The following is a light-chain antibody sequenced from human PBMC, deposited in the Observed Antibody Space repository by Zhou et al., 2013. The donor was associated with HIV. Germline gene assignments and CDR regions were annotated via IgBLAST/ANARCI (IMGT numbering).Light chain of an antibody. Sequence: DIQMTQSPSSLSASVGDRVTISCRASQSIDNYLNWYQQRPGKAPKLLIYSASTVQSGVPSRFSGSGYGTDFTLAISSLQPEDFATYYCQQYNSYSLTFGGGTKVEMK. CDR1: QSIDNY. CDR3: QQYNSYSLT. V-gene: IGKV1-39*01. CDR2: SAS. J-gene: IGKJ4*01.